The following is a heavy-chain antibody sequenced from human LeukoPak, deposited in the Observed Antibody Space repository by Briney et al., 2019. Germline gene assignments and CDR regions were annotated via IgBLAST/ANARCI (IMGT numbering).Heavy chain of an antibody. CDR3: ARESGTGFDY. V-gene: IGHV3-21*01. D-gene: IGHD1-14*01. CDR1: GFTFSSYS. CDR2: INSSSSYI. J-gene: IGHJ4*02. Sequence: GGSLRLSCAASGFTFSSYSMNWVRQAPGKGLEWVSSINSSSSYIYYADSVKGRFTISRDNAKNSLYLQMNSLRAEDTAVYYCARESGTGFDYWGQGTLVTVSS.